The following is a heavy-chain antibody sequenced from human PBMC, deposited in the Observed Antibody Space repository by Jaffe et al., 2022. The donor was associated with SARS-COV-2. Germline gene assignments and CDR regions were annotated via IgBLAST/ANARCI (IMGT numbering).Heavy chain of an antibody. CDR3: ASSLFQRYSSGWYDY. D-gene: IGHD6-19*01. CDR1: GGSISSSSYY. J-gene: IGHJ4*02. V-gene: IGHV4-39*01. Sequence: QLQLQESGPGLVKPSETLSLTCTVSGGSISSSSYYWGWIRQPPGKGLEWIGSIYYSGSTYYNPSLKSRVTISVDTSKNQFSLKLSSVTAADTAVYYCASSLFQRYSSGWYDYWGQGTLVTVSS. CDR2: IYYSGST.